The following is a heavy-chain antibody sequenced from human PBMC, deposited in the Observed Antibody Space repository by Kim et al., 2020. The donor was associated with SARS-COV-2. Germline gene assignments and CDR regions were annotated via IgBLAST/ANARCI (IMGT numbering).Heavy chain of an antibody. J-gene: IGHJ4*02. Sequence: GGSLRLSCAVSGFTFSGSVMHWVRQASGKGLEWVGRITSKANNYATAYAASVKGRFTISRDDSKNMAYLQMNSLKTEDTAIYYCTFYDSSGYYFDYWGQGTLVTVSS. D-gene: IGHD3-22*01. CDR2: ITSKANNYAT. CDR1: GFTFSGSV. CDR3: TFYDSSGYYFDY. V-gene: IGHV3-73*01.